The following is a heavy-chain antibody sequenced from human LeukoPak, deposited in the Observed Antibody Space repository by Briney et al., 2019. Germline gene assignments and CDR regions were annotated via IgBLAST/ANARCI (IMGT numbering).Heavy chain of an antibody. V-gene: IGHV4-59*06. D-gene: IGHD3-22*01. CDR3: ARHTARRDYDSSGYYYAFDI. J-gene: IGHJ3*02. Sequence: SETLSLTCTVSGGSISSYYWSWIRQHPGKGLEWIGYIYYSGSTYYNPSLKSRVTISVDTSKNQFSLKLSSVTAADTAVYYCARHTARRDYDSSGYYYAFDIWGQGTMVTVSS. CDR1: GGSISSYY. CDR2: IYYSGST.